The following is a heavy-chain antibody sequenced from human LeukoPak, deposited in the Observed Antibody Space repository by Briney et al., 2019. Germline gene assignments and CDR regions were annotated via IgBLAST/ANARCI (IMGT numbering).Heavy chain of an antibody. CDR2: ISWNSGSI. CDR1: GFTFDDYA. Sequence: GRSLRLSCAASGFTFDDYAMHWVRQAPGKGLEWVSGISWNSGSIGYADSVKGRFTISRDNAKNSLYLQMNSLRAEDMALYYCAKGGYDSSGYYPNWGQGTLVTVSS. V-gene: IGHV3-9*03. D-gene: IGHD3-22*01. CDR3: AKGGYDSSGYYPN. J-gene: IGHJ4*02.